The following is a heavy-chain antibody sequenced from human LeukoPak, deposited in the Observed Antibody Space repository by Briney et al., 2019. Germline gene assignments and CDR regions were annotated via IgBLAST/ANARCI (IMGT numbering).Heavy chain of an antibody. CDR2: MYYSGST. J-gene: IGHJ4*02. V-gene: IGHV4-59*08. D-gene: IGHD2-15*01. CDR1: GGSISSYY. Sequence: RSETLSLTCTVSGGSISSYYCSWIRQPPGKGLEWIGYMYYSGSTNYNPSLRSRVTVSVDMSKNQFSLKLSSVTAADTAVYYCVRSSTYHLFDDWGQGTLVTVSS. CDR3: VRSSTYHLFDD.